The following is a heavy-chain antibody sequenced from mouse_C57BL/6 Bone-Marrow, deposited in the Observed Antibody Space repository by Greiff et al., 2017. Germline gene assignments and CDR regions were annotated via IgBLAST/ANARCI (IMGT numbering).Heavy chain of an antibody. J-gene: IGHJ2*01. CDR3: ARNRRDY. V-gene: IGHV1-59*01. Sequence: QVQLQQPGAELVRPGTSVKLSCKASGYTFTSYWMHWVKQRPGQGLEWIGVIDPSDSYTNYNQKFKGKATLTVDTSSSTAYMEPSSLTSEEYAVHYWARNRRDYWGQGTTLTVSS. CDR2: IDPSDSYT. CDR1: GYTFTSYW.